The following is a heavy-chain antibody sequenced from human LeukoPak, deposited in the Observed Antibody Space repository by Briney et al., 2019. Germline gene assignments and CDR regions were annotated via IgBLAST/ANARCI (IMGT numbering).Heavy chain of an antibody. V-gene: IGHV4-38-2*02. CDR3: ARRGSGWYRGWFDP. CDR2: IYHSGST. Sequence: SETLSLTCTVSGYSISSGYYWGWIRPPPGKGLEWIGTIYHSGSTNYNPSLKSRVTISVDTSKNQFSLKLSSVTAADTAVYYCARRGSGWYRGWFDPWGQGTLVTVSS. J-gene: IGHJ5*02. CDR1: GYSISSGYY. D-gene: IGHD6-19*01.